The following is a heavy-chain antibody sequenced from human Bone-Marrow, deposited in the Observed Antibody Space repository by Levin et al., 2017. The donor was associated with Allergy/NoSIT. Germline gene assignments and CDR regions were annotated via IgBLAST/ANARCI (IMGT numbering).Heavy chain of an antibody. J-gene: IGHJ4*02. D-gene: IGHD3-10*01. CDR2: IIPILRGA. CDR1: GGSFSSYA. Sequence: PVASVKVSCKASGGSFSSYAIVWVRQAPGRGLEWMGRIIPILRGANYAQKFQGRLTITADESTTTAYMELNSLTFEDTAVYYCARAGGSGSYAYWGQGTRVTVSS. V-gene: IGHV1-69*11. CDR3: ARAGGSGSYAY.